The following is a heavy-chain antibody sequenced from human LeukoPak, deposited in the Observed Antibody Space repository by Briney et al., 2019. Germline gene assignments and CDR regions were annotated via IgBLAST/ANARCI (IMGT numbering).Heavy chain of an antibody. J-gene: IGHJ4*02. CDR3: AGYYYGSGSYYHKGYY. D-gene: IGHD3-10*01. Sequence: GASVKVSCKASGYTFTGYYMHWVRQAPGQGLEWMGWINPNSGGTNYAQKFQGRVTMTRDTSISTAYMELSRLRSDDTAVYYCAGYYYGSGSYYHKGYYWGQGTLVTVSS. V-gene: IGHV1-2*02. CDR1: GYTFTGYY. CDR2: INPNSGGT.